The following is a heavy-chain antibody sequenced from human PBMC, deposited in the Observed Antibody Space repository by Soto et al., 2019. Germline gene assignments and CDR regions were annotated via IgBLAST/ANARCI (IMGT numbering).Heavy chain of an antibody. CDR1: GFTFSDYY. J-gene: IGHJ3*02. CDR2: ISSSGSTI. Sequence: GGSLRLSCAASGFTFSDYYMSWIRQAPGKGLEWVSYISSSGSTIYYADSVKGRFTISRDNAKNSLYLQMNSLRAEDTAVYYCARDTSGYCSGGSCYSHAFDIWGQGTMVTVSS. CDR3: ARDTSGYCSGGSCYSHAFDI. V-gene: IGHV3-11*01. D-gene: IGHD2-15*01.